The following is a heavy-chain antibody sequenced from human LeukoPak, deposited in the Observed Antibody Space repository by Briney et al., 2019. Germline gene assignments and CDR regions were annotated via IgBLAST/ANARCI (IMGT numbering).Heavy chain of an antibody. V-gene: IGHV4-34*01. Sequence: SETLSLTCAVYGGSFSGYYWSWIRQPPGKGLEWIGETNHSGSTNYNPSLKSRVTISVDTSKNQFSLKLSSVTAADTAVYYCARGGRFLSAWFDPWGQGTLVTVSS. D-gene: IGHD3-3*01. CDR2: TNHSGST. CDR3: ARGGRFLSAWFDP. CDR1: GGSFSGYY. J-gene: IGHJ5*02.